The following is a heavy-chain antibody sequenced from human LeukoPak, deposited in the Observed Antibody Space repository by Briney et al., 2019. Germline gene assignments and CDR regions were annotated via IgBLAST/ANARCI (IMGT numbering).Heavy chain of an antibody. CDR2: ISGSGGST. V-gene: IGHV3-23*01. Sequence: PGGSLRLSCAAPGFTFSSYAMSWVRQAPGKGLEWVSAISGSGGSTYYADSVKGRFTISRDNSKNTLYLQMNSLRAEDTAVYYCAKGDTYYYDSSGLGPVFDYWGQGTLVTVSS. D-gene: IGHD3-22*01. CDR1: GFTFSSYA. J-gene: IGHJ4*02. CDR3: AKGDTYYYDSSGLGPVFDY.